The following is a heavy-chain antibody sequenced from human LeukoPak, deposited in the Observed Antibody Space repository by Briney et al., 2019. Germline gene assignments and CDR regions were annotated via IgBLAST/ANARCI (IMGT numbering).Heavy chain of an antibody. J-gene: IGHJ4*02. CDR2: IRSKANSYAT. Sequence: GGSLRLSCAASGFTFSGSAMHWVRQASGKGLEWVGRIRSKANSYATAYAASVKGRFTISRDDSKNTAYLQMNSLKTEDTAVYYCTTLGGGNSGVDYWGQGTLVTVSS. CDR3: TTLGGGNSGVDY. D-gene: IGHD4-23*01. V-gene: IGHV3-73*01. CDR1: GFTFSGSA.